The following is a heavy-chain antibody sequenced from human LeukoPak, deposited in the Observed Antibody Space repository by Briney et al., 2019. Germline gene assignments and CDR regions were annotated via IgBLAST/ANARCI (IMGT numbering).Heavy chain of an antibody. CDR2: IYYSGST. D-gene: IGHD3-9*01. Sequence: SETLSLTCTVSGSSISSGDYYWSWIRQPPGKGLEWIGYIYYSGSTYYNPSLKSRVTISVDTSKNQFSLKLSSVTAADTAVYYCARERSYYDILTGYHNWFDPWGQGTLVTVSS. V-gene: IGHV4-30-4*01. CDR1: GSSISSGDYY. CDR3: ARERSYYDILTGYHNWFDP. J-gene: IGHJ5*02.